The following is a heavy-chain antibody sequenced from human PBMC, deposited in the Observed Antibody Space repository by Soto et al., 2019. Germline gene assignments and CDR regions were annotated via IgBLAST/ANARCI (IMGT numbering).Heavy chain of an antibody. CDR1: GFTFTSSA. CDR2: IVVGSGNT. J-gene: IGHJ6*02. V-gene: IGHV1-58*01. CDR3: AADRKGYSYGYYYYYGMDV. D-gene: IGHD5-18*01. Sequence: SVKVSCKASGFTFTSSAVQWVRQARGQRLEWIGWIVVGSGNTNYAQKFQERVTITRDMSTSTAYMELSSLRSEDTAVYYCAADRKGYSYGYYYYYGMDVWGQGPTVTVSS.